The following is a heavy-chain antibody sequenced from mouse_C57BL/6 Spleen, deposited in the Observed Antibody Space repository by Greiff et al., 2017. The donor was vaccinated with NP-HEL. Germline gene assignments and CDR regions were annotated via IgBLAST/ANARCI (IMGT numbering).Heavy chain of an antibody. CDR2: IRSGSSTI. J-gene: IGHJ3*01. Sequence: EVQLVESGGGLVKPGGSLKLSCAASGFTFSDYGMHWVRQAPEKGLEWVAYIRSGSSTIYYADTVKGRFTISRDNAKNTLFLQMTSLRSEDTAMYYCARRGYYGSSFAWFAYWGQGTLVTVSA. CDR3: ARRGYYGSSFAWFAY. CDR1: GFTFSDYG. D-gene: IGHD1-1*01. V-gene: IGHV5-17*01.